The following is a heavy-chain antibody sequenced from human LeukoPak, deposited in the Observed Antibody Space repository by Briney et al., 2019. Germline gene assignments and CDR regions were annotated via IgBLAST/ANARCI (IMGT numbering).Heavy chain of an antibody. V-gene: IGHV1-2*02. D-gene: IGHD3-10*01. CDR1: GYTFTGYY. CDR2: INLNSGGT. J-gene: IGHJ4*02. CDR3: ARFRAVIDYLIDY. Sequence: GASVKLSCKASGYTFTGYYMHWVRQAPGQGLEWVGWINLNSGGTNYAQMFQGRVTMTRDTSISTAYMELSRLRSDDTAVYYCARFRAVIDYLIDYWGQGTLVTVSS.